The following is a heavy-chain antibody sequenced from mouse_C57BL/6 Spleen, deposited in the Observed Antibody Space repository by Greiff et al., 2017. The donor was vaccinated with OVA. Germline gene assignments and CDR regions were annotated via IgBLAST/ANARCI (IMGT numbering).Heavy chain of an antibody. CDR2: INPNNGGT. V-gene: IGHV1-22*01. Sequence: EVKLMESGPELVKPGASVKMSCKASGYTFTDYNMHWVKQSHGKSLEWIGYINPNNGGTSYNQKFKGKATLTVNKSSSTAYMELRSLTSEDSAVYYCARSGSSYVWYFDVWGTGTTVTVSS. CDR3: ARSGSSYVWYFDV. CDR1: GYTFTDYN. J-gene: IGHJ1*03. D-gene: IGHD1-1*01.